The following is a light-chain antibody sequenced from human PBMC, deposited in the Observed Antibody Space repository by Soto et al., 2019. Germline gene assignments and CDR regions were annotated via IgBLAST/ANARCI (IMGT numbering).Light chain of an antibody. V-gene: IGLV1-40*01. CDR2: GNS. CDR1: SSNIVAGYD. CDR3: QSHDSSLSAYV. Sequence: QSVLTQPPSVSGAPGQRVTISCTGSSSNIVAGYDVHWYQQLPGTAPKLLIYGNSNRPSGVPDRFSGSKSGTSASLAITGLQAEDEADYYCQSHDSSLSAYVFGTGTKLTVL. J-gene: IGLJ1*01.